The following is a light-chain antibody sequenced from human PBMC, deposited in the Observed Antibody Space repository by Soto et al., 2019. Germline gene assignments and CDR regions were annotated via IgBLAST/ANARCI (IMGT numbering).Light chain of an antibody. CDR1: SSNIGAGYD. CDR2: GNS. V-gene: IGLV1-40*01. J-gene: IGLJ1*01. CDR3: TSYDSSMNSYV. Sequence: QSVLTQPPSVSGAPGQRVTISCTGSSSNIGAGYDVHWYQQLPGTAPKLLIYGNSNRPSGVPDRFSGSKSGTSASLAITGLQAEDEADYSCTSYDSSMNSYVFGTG.